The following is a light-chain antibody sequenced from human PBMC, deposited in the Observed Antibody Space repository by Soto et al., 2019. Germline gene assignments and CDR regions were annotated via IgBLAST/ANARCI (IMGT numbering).Light chain of an antibody. Sequence: SALTQPASVSGSPGQSITISCTGTSIDVGGYNYVSWYQQHPGKAPKLMIYDVSNRPSGVSNRFSGSKSGNTASLTISGLQAEDEADYYCSSYTSSSTLFGTGTKVPVL. CDR1: SIDVGGYNY. J-gene: IGLJ1*01. V-gene: IGLV2-14*01. CDR3: SSYTSSSTL. CDR2: DVS.